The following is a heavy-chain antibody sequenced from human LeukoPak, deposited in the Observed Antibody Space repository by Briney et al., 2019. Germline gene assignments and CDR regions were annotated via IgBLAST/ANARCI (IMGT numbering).Heavy chain of an antibody. CDR3: ARGRLVDSSGYYGWLDP. D-gene: IGHD3-22*01. V-gene: IGHV4-59*12. CDR2: IYYSGST. CDR1: GVSISSYY. J-gene: IGHJ5*02. Sequence: SETLSLTCTVSGVSISSYYWSWIRQPPGKGLEWIGYIYYSGSTDYNPSLKSRVTISVDTSKNQFSLKLSSVTAADTAVYYCARGRLVDSSGYYGWLDPWGQGTLVTVSS.